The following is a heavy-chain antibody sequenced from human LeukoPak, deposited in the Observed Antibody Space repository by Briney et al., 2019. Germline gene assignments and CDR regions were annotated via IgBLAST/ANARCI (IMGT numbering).Heavy chain of an antibody. CDR2: INTDGSST. Sequence: GGSLRLSCAASGFTFSSYWMHWVRQAPGKGLVWVSRINTDGSSTSYADSVKGRFTISRDNAKNSLYLQMNSLRAEDTAVYYCARGSGQTGNPLSGLYYFDYWGQGTMVTVSS. V-gene: IGHV3-74*01. CDR3: ARGSGQTGNPLSGLYYFDY. CDR1: GFTFSSYW. J-gene: IGHJ4*02. D-gene: IGHD1-1*01.